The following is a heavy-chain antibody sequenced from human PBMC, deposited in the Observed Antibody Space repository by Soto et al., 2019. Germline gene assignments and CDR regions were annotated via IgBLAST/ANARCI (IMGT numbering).Heavy chain of an antibody. CDR2: IDWDDDK. Sequence: SGPTLVNPTQTLTLTCTFSGFSLSTSGMRVSLIRQPPGKALEWLARIDWDDDKFYSTSLKTRLTISKDTSKNQVVLTMTNMDPVDTATYYCARIRGGIENGFDYWGQGTLVTVS. D-gene: IGHD1-26*01. CDR3: ARIRGGIENGFDY. V-gene: IGHV2-70*04. J-gene: IGHJ4*02. CDR1: GFSLSTSGMR.